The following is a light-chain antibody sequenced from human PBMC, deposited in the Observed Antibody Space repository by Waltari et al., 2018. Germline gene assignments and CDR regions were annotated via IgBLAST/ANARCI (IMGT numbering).Light chain of an antibody. CDR2: GAS. Sequence: EIVLTHSPGSLSSSPGEGVTLSCGARRRVSRALAWYQQKPGQAPRLLIFGASNRATGMPDRFSGSGSETDFSLTISRLAPEDFAVYYCQHYVRLPATFGRGTKVEIK. CDR3: QHYVRLPAT. J-gene: IGKJ1*01. CDR1: RRVSRA. V-gene: IGKV3-20*01.